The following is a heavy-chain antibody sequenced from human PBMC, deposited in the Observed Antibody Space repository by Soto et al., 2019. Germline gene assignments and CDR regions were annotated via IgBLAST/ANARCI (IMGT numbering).Heavy chain of an antibody. V-gene: IGHV3-74*01. CDR2: INSDGSST. J-gene: IGHJ4*02. CDR3: ARDRGRYDFWSGYLNGGPVY. D-gene: IGHD3-3*01. CDR1: GFTFSIYW. Sequence: WESXRLSCAASGFTFSIYWIHWFRQAPGKGLVWVSRINSDGSSTSYADSVNGRFTISRDNDKKTLYLQMNSLRAEDTAVYYCARDRGRYDFWSGYLNGGPVYWGQGTLVTVSS.